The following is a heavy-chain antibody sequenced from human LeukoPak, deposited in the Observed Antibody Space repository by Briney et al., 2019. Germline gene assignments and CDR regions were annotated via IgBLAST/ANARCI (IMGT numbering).Heavy chain of an antibody. CDR3: VKGRGPARPHYYSEW. V-gene: IGHV3-30*02. Sequence: GGSLRLSCAASGFTFSDYDMHWVRQAPGKGLEWVAFIRYDQSNNFYADSVKGRFTISRDNSKNTLYLQMNSLRPEDTAVYSCVKGRGPARPHYYSEWWGQGILVTVSS. J-gene: IGHJ1*01. CDR2: IRYDQSNN. CDR1: GFTFSDYD. D-gene: IGHD6-6*01.